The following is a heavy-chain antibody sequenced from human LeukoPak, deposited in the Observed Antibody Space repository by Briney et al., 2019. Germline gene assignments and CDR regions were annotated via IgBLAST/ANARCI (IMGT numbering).Heavy chain of an antibody. CDR3: ARDFLHSSTSRPFDY. Sequence: GGSLRLSCAASGFTFSSYSINWVRQAPGKGLEWVSSISSSISYIYYADSVKGRFTISRDNAKNSLYLQMDSLRAEDTAVYYCARDFLHSSTSRPFDYWGQGTLVTVSS. V-gene: IGHV3-21*01. CDR1: GFTFSSYS. CDR2: ISSSISYI. D-gene: IGHD2-2*01. J-gene: IGHJ4*02.